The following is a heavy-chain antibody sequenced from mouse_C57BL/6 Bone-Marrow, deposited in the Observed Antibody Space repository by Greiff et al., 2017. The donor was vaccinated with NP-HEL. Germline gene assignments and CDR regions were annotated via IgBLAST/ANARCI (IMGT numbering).Heavy chain of an antibody. CDR2: IDPANGNT. V-gene: IGHV14-3*01. D-gene: IGHD2-3*01. CDR3: ARGAIYDGYYDY. Sequence: VQLQQSGAELVKPGASVKMSCKASGYTFTSYWITWVKQRPEQGLEWIGRIDPANGNTKYAPKFQGKATITADTSSNTAYLQLSSLTSEDTAIYYCARGAIYDGYYDYWGQGTTLTVSS. J-gene: IGHJ2*01. CDR1: GYTFTSYW.